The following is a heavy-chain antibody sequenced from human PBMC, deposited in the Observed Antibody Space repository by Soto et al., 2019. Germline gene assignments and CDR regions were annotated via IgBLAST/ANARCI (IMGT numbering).Heavy chain of an antibody. CDR2: IKEDGSEE. CDR3: ARAGF. J-gene: IGHJ3*01. V-gene: IGHV3-7*05. CDR1: GFTFSNNW. Sequence: GGSLRLSCVVSGFTFSNNWMSWVRQAPGKGLEWVANIKEDGSEEDYVDSVKGRFTISRDNAKNSLYLQMNSLRAEDTAVYYCARAGFWGQGTMVTVSS.